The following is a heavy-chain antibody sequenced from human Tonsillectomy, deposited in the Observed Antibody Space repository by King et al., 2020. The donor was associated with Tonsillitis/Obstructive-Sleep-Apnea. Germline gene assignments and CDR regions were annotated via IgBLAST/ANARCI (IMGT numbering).Heavy chain of an antibody. CDR3: ARGCLEWLPLDY. Sequence: VQLVESGGGLVKPGGSLRLSCAASGFTFSSYSMNWVRQAPGKGLEWVASISSSSTYIYYADSVRGRFTISRDNAKNSLYLQMNSLRAEDMSVYYCARGCLEWLPLDYWGQGTLVTVSS. D-gene: IGHD3-3*01. V-gene: IGHV3-21*01. CDR2: ISSSSTYI. J-gene: IGHJ4*02. CDR1: GFTFSSYS.